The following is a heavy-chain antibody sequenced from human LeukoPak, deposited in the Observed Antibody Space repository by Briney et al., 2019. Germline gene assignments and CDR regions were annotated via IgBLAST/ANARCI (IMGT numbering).Heavy chain of an antibody. J-gene: IGHJ3*02. Sequence: SETLSLTCTVSGGSISSYYWSWIRQPPGKGLEWIGSIYYSGSTYYNPSLKSRVTISVDTSKNQFSLKLSSVTAADTAVYYCARAPQHIVVVAFDIWGQGTMVTVSS. CDR1: GGSISSYY. CDR3: ARAPQHIVVVAFDI. V-gene: IGHV4-59*05. D-gene: IGHD2-21*01. CDR2: IYYSGST.